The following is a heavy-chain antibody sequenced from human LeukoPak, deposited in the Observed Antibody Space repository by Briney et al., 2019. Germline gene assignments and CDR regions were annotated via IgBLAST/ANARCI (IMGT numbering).Heavy chain of an antibody. CDR1: GFTVSSSY. CDR3: AKDSLHYFSGILNIAAAEYLDY. V-gene: IGHV3-53*05. Sequence: GGSLRLSCSASGFTVSSSYMIWVRQTPGKGLEWVSIIYSGGATYYADSVKGRFTISRDNSKNTLYLQMNSLRAEDTAVYYCAKDSLHYFSGILNIAAAEYLDYWGQGTLVTVSS. J-gene: IGHJ4*02. CDR2: IYSGGAT. D-gene: IGHD6-13*01.